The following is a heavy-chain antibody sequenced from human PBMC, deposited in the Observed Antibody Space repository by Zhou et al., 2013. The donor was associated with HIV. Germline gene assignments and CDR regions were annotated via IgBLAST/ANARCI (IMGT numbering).Heavy chain of an antibody. CDR1: GGTFSSYA. Sequence: QDQLVQSGGEVKKPGASVKVSCKASGGTFSSYAINWVRQAPGQGLEWMGGIIPIFATANYAQKFQGRVTITTDESTSTAYMELSSLRSEDTAVYYCAREGLFSNSYRTIDYWGQGTLVTVFS. CDR2: IIPIFATA. J-gene: IGHJ4*02. V-gene: IGHV1-69*05. CDR3: AREGLFSNSYRTIDY. D-gene: IGHD3-22*01.